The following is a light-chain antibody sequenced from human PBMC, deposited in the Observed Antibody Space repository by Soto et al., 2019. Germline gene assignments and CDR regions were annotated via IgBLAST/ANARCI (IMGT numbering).Light chain of an antibody. CDR2: AAS. CDR3: LQSYSTTWT. J-gene: IGKJ1*01. V-gene: IGKV1-39*01. Sequence: DIQMTQSPSSLSASVGDRVTITCRARQSIRNYLNWYQQKPGKAPNLLLYAASSLQSDVPSRFRGSGSGTDFTLTITGLQPDDLATYYCLQSYSTTWTFGQGPKVEIK. CDR1: QSIRNY.